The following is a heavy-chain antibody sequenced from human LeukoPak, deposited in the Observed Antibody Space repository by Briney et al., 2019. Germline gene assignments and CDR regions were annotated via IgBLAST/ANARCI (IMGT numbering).Heavy chain of an antibody. CDR1: GYTFTSYY. CDR3: ARETSPYYYDSSYSNWFDP. J-gene: IGHJ5*02. Sequence: SVKVSCKASGYTFTSYYMHWVRQAPGQGLEWMGGIIPIFGTANYAQKFQGRVTITADESTSTAYMELSSLRSEDTAVYYCARETSPYYYDSSYSNWFDPWGQGTLVTVSS. CDR2: IIPIFGTA. V-gene: IGHV1-69*13. D-gene: IGHD3-22*01.